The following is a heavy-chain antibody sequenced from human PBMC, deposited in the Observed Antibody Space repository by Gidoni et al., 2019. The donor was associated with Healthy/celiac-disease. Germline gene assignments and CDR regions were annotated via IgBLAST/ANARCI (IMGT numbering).Heavy chain of an antibody. D-gene: IGHD2-2*01. CDR3: ARGKVVPAAIMYYYYYMDV. J-gene: IGHJ6*03. Sequence: QVQLQQWGAGLLQPSETLSLTCAVYGGSFSGYYWSWIRQPPGKGLEWIGEINHSGSTNYNPSLKSRVTISVDTSKNQFSLKLSSVTAADTAVYYCARGKVVPAAIMYYYYYMDVWGKGTTVTVSS. V-gene: IGHV4-34*01. CDR2: INHSGST. CDR1: GGSFSGYY.